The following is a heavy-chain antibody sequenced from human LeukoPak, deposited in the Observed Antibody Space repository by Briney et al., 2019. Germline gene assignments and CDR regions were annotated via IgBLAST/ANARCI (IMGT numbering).Heavy chain of an antibody. V-gene: IGHV3-74*01. CDR1: GFTLSSYW. D-gene: IGHD6-13*01. CDR2: INSDGSSI. J-gene: IGHJ4*02. CDR3: TRDREQQPTYDY. Sequence: GGSRRVSCAASGFTLSSYWMHWVRQAPGKGLVWVSCINSDGSSISYADSVKGRFTISRDNAKDTLYLQMNSLRAEDTAVYYCTRDREQQPTYDYWGQGTLVTVSS.